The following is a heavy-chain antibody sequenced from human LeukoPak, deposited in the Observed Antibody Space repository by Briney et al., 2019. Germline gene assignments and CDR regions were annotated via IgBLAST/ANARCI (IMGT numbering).Heavy chain of an antibody. V-gene: IGHV3-48*03. CDR2: ISGSGSTI. D-gene: IGHD1-26*01. CDR1: GFTFSIYE. J-gene: IGHJ4*02. Sequence: PGGSLRLSCAASGFTFSIYEMNWVRQAPGKGLEWVSFISGSGSTIHFADSVKGRFTISRDNAKNSLYLQMNSLRGEDTAVYYCATWSNAWEFDYWGQGTLVSVSS. CDR3: ATWSNAWEFDY.